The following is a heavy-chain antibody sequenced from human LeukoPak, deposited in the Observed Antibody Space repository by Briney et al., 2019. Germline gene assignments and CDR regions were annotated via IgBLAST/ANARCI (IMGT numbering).Heavy chain of an antibody. V-gene: IGHV3-11*06. J-gene: IGHJ6*02. CDR1: GFTFSDYY. CDR3: ARGAFFTGTSCSPSAPAPYYYYGMDV. D-gene: IGHD2-2*01. CDR2: ISSSGSYT. Sequence: PGGSLRLSCAASGFTFSDYYMSWIRQAPGKGLEWVSYISSSGSYTSYADSVKGRFTISRDNAKNSLYLQMNSLRAEDTAVYYCARGAFFTGTSCSPSAPAPYYYYGMDVWGQGTTVTVSS.